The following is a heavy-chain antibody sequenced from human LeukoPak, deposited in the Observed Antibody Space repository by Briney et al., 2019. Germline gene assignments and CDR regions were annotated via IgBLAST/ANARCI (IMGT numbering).Heavy chain of an antibody. J-gene: IGHJ4*02. CDR2: INGDGSRI. Sequence: GGSLRLSCVTSGFTFSSHWMHWVRQVPGKGLMWVSRINGDGSRIHYADSVKDRFTISRDNAKNTLYLQMNSLRGDDTAIYYCARDALGGRTKFDSWGQGSLVAVSS. CDR3: ARDALGGRTKFDS. CDR1: GFTFSSHW. D-gene: IGHD3-16*01. V-gene: IGHV3-74*01.